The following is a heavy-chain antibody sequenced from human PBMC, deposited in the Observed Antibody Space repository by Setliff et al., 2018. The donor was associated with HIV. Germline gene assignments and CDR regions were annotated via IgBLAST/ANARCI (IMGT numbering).Heavy chain of an antibody. V-gene: IGHV3-23*01. Sequence: GGSLRLSCAASGFTFSTYGMSWVRQAPGKGLEWVSAISGSGGSTYYADPVKGRFTISRDNAKNSLYLQMNSLRAEDTAVYYCARDLAVHYDYVWGSYRYTGDAFDIWGQGTMVTVSS. CDR1: GFTFSTYG. D-gene: IGHD3-16*02. CDR3: ARDLAVHYDYVWGSYRYTGDAFDI. CDR2: ISGSGGST. J-gene: IGHJ3*02.